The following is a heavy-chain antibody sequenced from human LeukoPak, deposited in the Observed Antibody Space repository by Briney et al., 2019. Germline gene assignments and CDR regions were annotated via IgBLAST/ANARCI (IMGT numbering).Heavy chain of an antibody. CDR3: ARDNDGPYSSSDY. CDR2: EYQVGREN. Sequence: GGSLRLSCAASRFTFSGFWMTWVRPAPGKGLEWVAHEYQVGRENYYVDSLKGRFTISRDNAKNSLYLQMNSLRAEDTAVYYCARDNDGPYSSSDYWGQGTLVTVSS. V-gene: IGHV3-7*05. J-gene: IGHJ4*02. D-gene: IGHD6-6*01. CDR1: RFTFSGFW.